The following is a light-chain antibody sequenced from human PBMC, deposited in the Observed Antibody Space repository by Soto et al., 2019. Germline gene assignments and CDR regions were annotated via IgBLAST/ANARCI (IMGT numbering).Light chain of an antibody. CDR3: QQFNSYPLT. CDR1: QSISSW. CDR2: DAS. Sequence: DIQMTQSPSTLSASVGDRVTITCRASQSISSWLAWYQQKPGKAPKLLIYDASSLESGVPSRFSGSGSGTEFTLTISSLPPDDYATYYCQQFNSYPLTFGPGTTVDIK. V-gene: IGKV1-5*01. J-gene: IGKJ3*01.